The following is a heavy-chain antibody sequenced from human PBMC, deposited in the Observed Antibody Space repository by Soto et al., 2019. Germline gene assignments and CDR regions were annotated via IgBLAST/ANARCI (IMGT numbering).Heavy chain of an antibody. V-gene: IGHV1-69*13. CDR2: IIPIFGTA. J-gene: IGHJ5*02. D-gene: IGHD3-22*01. CDR1: GGTFSSYS. Sequence: VKVSCKASGGTFSSYSISWLRHAPGQGLEWMGGIIPIFGTANYAQKFQGRVTITADESTSTAYMELSSLRSEDTAVYYCARPTRYYYDSSGQSAWFDPWGQGTLVTVSS. CDR3: ARPTRYYYDSSGQSAWFDP.